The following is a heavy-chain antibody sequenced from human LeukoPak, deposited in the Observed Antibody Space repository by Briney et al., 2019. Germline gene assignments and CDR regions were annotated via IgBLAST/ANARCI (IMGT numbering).Heavy chain of an antibody. V-gene: IGHV1-3*03. D-gene: IGHD2-21*02. Sequence: RASVKVSCKASGYTFTSYGISWVRQAPGQRLEWMGWINAAGDITKYSQEFQGRATITRETFASTAYMEVTSLKSDDMAVYYCAREGGDISGFYYMDVWGKGTTVTVSS. CDR3: AREGGDISGFYYMDV. CDR1: GYTFTSYG. CDR2: INAAGDIT. J-gene: IGHJ6*03.